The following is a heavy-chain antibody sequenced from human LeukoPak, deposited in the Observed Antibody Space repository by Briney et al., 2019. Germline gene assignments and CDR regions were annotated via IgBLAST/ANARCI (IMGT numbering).Heavy chain of an antibody. V-gene: IGHV1-3*01. CDR3: ARTGILWFGEFPH. Sequence: GASVKVSCKASGYTFTSYAMHWVRQAPGQRLEWMGWVNAGNGNTKYSQKFQGRVTITRDTSASTAYVELSSLRSEDTAVYYCARTGILWFGEFPHWGQGTLVTVSS. CDR2: VNAGNGNT. CDR1: GYTFTSYA. D-gene: IGHD3-10*01. J-gene: IGHJ4*02.